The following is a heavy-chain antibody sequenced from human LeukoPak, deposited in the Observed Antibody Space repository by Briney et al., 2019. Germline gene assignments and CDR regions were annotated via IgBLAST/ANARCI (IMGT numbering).Heavy chain of an antibody. CDR3: ARDPMVRGVLPFDY. CDR1: GFTFSSYA. V-gene: IGHV3-30-3*01. D-gene: IGHD3-10*01. Sequence: GRSLRLSCAASGFTFSSYAMHWVRQAPGKGLEWVAVISCDGSKKYYADSVKGRFTISRDNSKNTLFLQMNSLRAEDTAVYYCARDPMVRGVLPFDYWGQGTLVTVSS. J-gene: IGHJ4*02. CDR2: ISCDGSKK.